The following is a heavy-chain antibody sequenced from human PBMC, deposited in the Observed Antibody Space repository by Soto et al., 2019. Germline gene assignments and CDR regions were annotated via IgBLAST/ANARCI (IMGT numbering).Heavy chain of an antibody. J-gene: IGHJ4*02. Sequence: ASVKVSCKASGGTFSSYAISWVRQAPGQGLEWMGGIIPIFGTANCAQKFQGRVTITADESTSTAYMGLSSLRSEDTAVYYCARDASDILTGYSDYWGQGTLVTVSS. D-gene: IGHD3-9*01. CDR3: ARDASDILTGYSDY. CDR1: GGTFSSYA. CDR2: IIPIFGTA. V-gene: IGHV1-69*13.